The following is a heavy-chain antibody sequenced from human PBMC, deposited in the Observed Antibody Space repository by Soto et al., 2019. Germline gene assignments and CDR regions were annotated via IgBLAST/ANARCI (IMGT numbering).Heavy chain of an antibody. J-gene: IGHJ3*02. CDR2: VYTTGST. D-gene: IGHD3-9*01. CDR3: ARDWGSDILTGSDAFDI. Sequence: SETLSLTCTVTVGSINTYYWRWIRQSAGKGLEWIGRVYTTGSTNYNPSLKSRVTISLDTSKNQFSLKLRSVTAAYTAVYYCARDWGSDILTGSDAFDIWGQGTLVTVSS. CDR1: VGSINTYY. V-gene: IGHV4-4*07.